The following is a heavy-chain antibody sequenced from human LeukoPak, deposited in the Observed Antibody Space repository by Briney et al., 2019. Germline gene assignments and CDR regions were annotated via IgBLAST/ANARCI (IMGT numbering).Heavy chain of an antibody. V-gene: IGHV1-3*01. Sequence: ASVKVSCKASGYTFTHYAVHWVRQAPGQRLEWMGWTNVGNDYTESSQKFQDRFIITSDPSATTVYVELSSLRSEGTAVYYCARDDFSTYPGLNYFDYWGQGSLVTVSS. CDR2: TNVGNDYT. CDR1: GYTFTHYA. D-gene: IGHD4-11*01. J-gene: IGHJ4*02. CDR3: ARDDFSTYPGLNYFDY.